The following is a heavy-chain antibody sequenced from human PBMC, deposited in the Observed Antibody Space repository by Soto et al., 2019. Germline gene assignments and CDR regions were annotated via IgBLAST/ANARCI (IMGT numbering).Heavy chain of an antibody. CDR3: ARGLGIVATSDAFDI. J-gene: IGHJ3*02. V-gene: IGHV1-8*02. Sequence: ASVKVSCKASGYTFTSYGISWVRQATGQGLEWMGWMNPKSGNTGYAQKFQGRVTMTRNTSLSTVYMELSSLRSEDTAVYYCARGLGIVATSDAFDIWGQGTMVTVSS. CDR1: GYTFTSYG. D-gene: IGHD5-12*01. CDR2: MNPKSGNT.